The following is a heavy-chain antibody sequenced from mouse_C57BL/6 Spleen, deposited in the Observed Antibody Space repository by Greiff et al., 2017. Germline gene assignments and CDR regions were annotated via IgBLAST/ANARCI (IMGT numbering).Heavy chain of an antibody. CDR2: IYPGDGDT. D-gene: IGHD4-1*01. V-gene: IGHV1-80*01. Sequence: QVTLKESGAELVKPGASVKISCKASGYAFSSYWMNWVKQRPGKGLEWIGQIYPGDGDTNYNGKFKGKATLTADKSSSTAYMQLSSLTSEDSAVYFCARPLTGLYAMDYWGQGTSVTVSS. CDR3: ARPLTGLYAMDY. CDR1: GYAFSSYW. J-gene: IGHJ4*01.